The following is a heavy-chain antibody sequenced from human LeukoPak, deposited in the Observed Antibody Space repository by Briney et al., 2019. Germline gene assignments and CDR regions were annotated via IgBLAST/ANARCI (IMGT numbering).Heavy chain of an antibody. CDR3: AREYSSGYFDY. J-gene: IGHJ4*02. Sequence: SETLSLTCTVSGGSISSYYWSWIRQPPGKGLEWIGYIYYSGSTNYNPSLKSRVTISVDTSKNQFSLKLSSVTAADTAVYYCAREYSSGYFDYWGQGTLVTVPS. CDR1: GGSISSYY. V-gene: IGHV4-59*12. D-gene: IGHD3-22*01. CDR2: IYYSGST.